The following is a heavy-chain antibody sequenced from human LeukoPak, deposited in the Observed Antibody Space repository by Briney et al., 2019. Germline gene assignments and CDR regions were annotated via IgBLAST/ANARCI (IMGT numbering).Heavy chain of an antibody. Sequence: SETLSLTCAVSDGSINSGGYSRSRIRQPPGKSPDRIGYIYHSGSTYYNPSLRSRVTISVDRSKNQYSLKLSSVTAADTAVYYCARGGFLLWFGDLHAFDIWGQGTMVTVSS. CDR3: ARGGFLLWFGDLHAFDI. D-gene: IGHD3-10*01. J-gene: IGHJ3*02. V-gene: IGHV4-30-2*01. CDR2: IYHSGST. CDR1: DGSINSGGYS.